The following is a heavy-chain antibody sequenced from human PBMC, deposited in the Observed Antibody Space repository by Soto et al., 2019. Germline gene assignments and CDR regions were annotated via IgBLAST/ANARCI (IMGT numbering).Heavy chain of an antibody. CDR1: GGSISSGGYY. Sequence: SETLSLTCTVSGGSISSGGYYWSWIRQHPGKGLEWIGYIYYSGSTYYNPSLKSRVTISVDTSKNQFSLKLSSVTAADTAVYYCATLNLGSGSYRYYYYDMDVWGQGTTVTVSS. CDR3: ATLNLGSGSYRYYYYDMDV. D-gene: IGHD3-10*01. CDR2: IYYSGST. V-gene: IGHV4-31*03. J-gene: IGHJ6*02.